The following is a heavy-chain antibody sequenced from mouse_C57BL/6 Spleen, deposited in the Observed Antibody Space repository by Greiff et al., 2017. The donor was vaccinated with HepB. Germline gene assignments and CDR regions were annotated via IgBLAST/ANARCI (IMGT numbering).Heavy chain of an antibody. J-gene: IGHJ2*01. CDR2: INPNNGGT. V-gene: IGHV1-22*01. D-gene: IGHD2-3*01. CDR1: GYTFTDYN. Sequence: EVQLQESGPELVKPGASVKMSCKASGYTFTDYNMHWVKQSHGKSLEWIGYINPNNGGTSYNQKFKGKATLTVNKSSSTAYMELRSLTSEDSAVYYCAPYDGYYRGNFDYWGQGTTLTVSS. CDR3: APYDGYYRGNFDY.